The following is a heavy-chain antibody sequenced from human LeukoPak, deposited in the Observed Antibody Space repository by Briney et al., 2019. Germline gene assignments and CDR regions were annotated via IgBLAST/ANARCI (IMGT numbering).Heavy chain of an antibody. CDR1: GGSISRRSYY. CDR3: ARGPDAFDI. V-gene: IGHV4-39*01. J-gene: IGHJ3*02. Sequence: SETLSLTCTVSGGSISRRSYYWGWIRQPPGKGLEWIGSIYYSGSTYYSPSLESRVTISVDTSKNQFSLKLSSVTAADTAVYYCARGPDAFDIWGQGTMVTVSS. CDR2: IYYSGST.